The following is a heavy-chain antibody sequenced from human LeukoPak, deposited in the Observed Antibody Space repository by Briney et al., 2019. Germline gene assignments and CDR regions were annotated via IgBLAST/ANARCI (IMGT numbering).Heavy chain of an antibody. Sequence: GASVKVSCKASGYTFTSYAMNWVRQAPGQGLDWMGWINTNTGNPTYAQGFTGRFVFSLDTSVSTAYLQICSLKAEDTAVYYCARQGTLYGDYYYYGMDVWGKGTTVTVSS. CDR2: INTNTGNP. J-gene: IGHJ6*04. CDR1: GYTFTSYA. V-gene: IGHV7-4-1*01. CDR3: ARQGTLYGDYYYYGMDV. D-gene: IGHD4-17*01.